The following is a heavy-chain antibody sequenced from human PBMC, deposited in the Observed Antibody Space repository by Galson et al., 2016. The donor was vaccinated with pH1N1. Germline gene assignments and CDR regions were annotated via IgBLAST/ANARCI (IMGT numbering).Heavy chain of an antibody. CDR2: INPDSGST. V-gene: IGHV1-2*02. J-gene: IGHJ5*02. D-gene: IGHD6-13*01. Sequence: SVKVSCKASGYTFTGYYIHWVRQAPGQGLEWMGWINPDSGSTTYAQNLLGRVTMTREKSISTAFMEVNSLKSDDTAVYSCARVSSSIPFDPWGQGTLVTVSS. CDR3: ARVSSSIPFDP. CDR1: GYTFTGYY.